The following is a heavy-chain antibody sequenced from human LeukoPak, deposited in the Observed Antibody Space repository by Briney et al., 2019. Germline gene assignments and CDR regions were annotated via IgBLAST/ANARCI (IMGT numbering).Heavy chain of an antibody. CDR1: GFTFSSYW. V-gene: IGHV3-7*03. D-gene: IGHD3-9*01. J-gene: IGHJ3*01. Sequence: GGSLRLSCAASGFTFSSYWMSWVRQAPGKGLEWVANIKQDGSEKYYLDSVKGRFTISRDNAKNSVYLEMNSLRSEDTAVYYCATTWDDILTGYRALTWGQGTMVTVSS. CDR2: IKQDGSEK. CDR3: ATTWDDILTGYRALT.